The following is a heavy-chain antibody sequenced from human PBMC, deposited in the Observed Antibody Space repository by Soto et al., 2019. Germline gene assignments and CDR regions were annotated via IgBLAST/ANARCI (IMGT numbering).Heavy chain of an antibody. D-gene: IGHD1-26*01. CDR2: ISGLGGSI. CDR3: SNSNGDTWERYFFDF. J-gene: IGHJ4*02. V-gene: IGHV3-23*01. Sequence: EVQLLASGGGLVQPGGSLRLSCAASGFTFSSFSLSWVRQAPGKGLEWVSGISGLGGSIYYADSVKGRFTISRDNSKNTLYLQMNSLRAEDTAVYYCSNSNGDTWERYFFDFWGQGTLVTVSS. CDR1: GFTFSSFS.